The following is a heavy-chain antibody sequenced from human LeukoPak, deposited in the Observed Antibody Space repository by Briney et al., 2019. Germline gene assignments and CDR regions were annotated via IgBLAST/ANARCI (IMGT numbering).Heavy chain of an antibody. D-gene: IGHD1-26*01. CDR3: ARSDGGSENY. CDR2: ISSTGSYI. V-gene: IGHV3-21*06. CDR1: GFTFSSYG. J-gene: IGHJ4*02. Sequence: GGSLRLSCATSGFTFSSYGMNWVRQAPGKGLEWVSSISSTGSYIFYADSVKGRFTIPRDDAKNSVYLQMNSLRDEDTAVYYCARSDGGSENYWGQGILVTVSS.